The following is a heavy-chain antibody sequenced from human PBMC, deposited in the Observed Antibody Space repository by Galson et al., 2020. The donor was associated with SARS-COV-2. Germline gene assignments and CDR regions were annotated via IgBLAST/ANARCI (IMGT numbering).Heavy chain of an antibody. D-gene: IGHD3-3*01. Sequence: GLEWMGGFDPEDGETIYAQKFQGRVTMTEDTSTDTAYMELSSLRSEDTAVYYCATAPTIFGDPQGYYYYYGMDVWSQGTTVTVSS. CDR3: ATAPTIFGDPQGYYYYYGMDV. J-gene: IGHJ6*02. CDR2: FDPEDGET. V-gene: IGHV1-24*01.